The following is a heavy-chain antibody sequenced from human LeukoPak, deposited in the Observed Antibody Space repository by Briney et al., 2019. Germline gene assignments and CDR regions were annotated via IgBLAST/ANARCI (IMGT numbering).Heavy chain of an antibody. Sequence: GGSLRLSCAASGFTFSSYSMNWVRQAPGKGLEWVSSISSSSNYIYYADSVKGRFTISRDNAKNSLSLQMNSLRAEDTAVYYCANYDFWSDSPRAFDIWGQGTMVTVSS. D-gene: IGHD3-3*01. CDR1: GFTFSSYS. CDR2: ISSSSNYI. CDR3: ANYDFWSDSPRAFDI. J-gene: IGHJ3*02. V-gene: IGHV3-21*01.